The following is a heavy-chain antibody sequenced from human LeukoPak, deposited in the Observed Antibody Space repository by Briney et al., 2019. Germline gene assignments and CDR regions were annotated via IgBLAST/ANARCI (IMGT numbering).Heavy chain of an antibody. J-gene: IGHJ3*02. Sequence: GGSLRLSCAASGFTFSSYGMHWVRQAPGKGLEWVAFIRYDGSNKYYADSVKGRFTISRDNSKNTLYLQMNSLRAEDTAVYYCAKDHEVYDRPDAFDIWGQGTMVTVSS. CDR1: GFTFSSYG. CDR3: AKDHEVYDRPDAFDI. V-gene: IGHV3-30*02. D-gene: IGHD2-8*01. CDR2: IRYDGSNK.